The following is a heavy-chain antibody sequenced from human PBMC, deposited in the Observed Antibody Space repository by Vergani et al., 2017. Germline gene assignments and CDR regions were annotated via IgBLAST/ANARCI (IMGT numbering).Heavy chain of an antibody. CDR3: ASGYSGYDWGGFDY. CDR1: GFTFSSYS. D-gene: IGHD5-12*01. J-gene: IGHJ4*02. V-gene: IGHV3-21*01. CDR2: ISSSSGYI. Sequence: EVQLVESGGGLVKPGGSLRLSCAASGFTFSSYSMNWVRQAPGKGLEWVSSISSSSGYIYYADSVKGRFTISRDNAKNSLYLQMNSLRAEDTAVYYCASGYSGYDWGGFDYWGQGTLVTVSS.